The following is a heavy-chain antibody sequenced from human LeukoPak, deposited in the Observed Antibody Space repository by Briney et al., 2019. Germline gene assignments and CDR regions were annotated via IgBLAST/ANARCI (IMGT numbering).Heavy chain of an antibody. CDR1: GYSISSGYY. V-gene: IGHV4-38-2*01. J-gene: IGHJ4*02. CDR3: ARRGYSGYGLLDY. Sequence: SETLSLTCAVSGYSISSGYYWGWIRQPPGMGLGWIGSVYHGGTTYYNPSLKSRVTISVDTSKNQFSLKLDSVTAADTAVYYCARRGYSGYGLLDYWGQGTLVTVSS. CDR2: VYHGGTT. D-gene: IGHD5-12*01.